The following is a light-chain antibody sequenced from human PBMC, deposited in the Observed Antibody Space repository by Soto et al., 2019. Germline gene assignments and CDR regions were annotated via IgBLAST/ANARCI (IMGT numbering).Light chain of an antibody. CDR2: QDS. J-gene: IGLJ2*01. V-gene: IGLV3-1*01. CDR1: KLGDQY. Sequence: SYELTQPPSVSVSPGQTASITCSGDKLGDQYACWYQQKPGQSPVLVIYQDSQRPSGIPERFSGSNSGNTATLTISGTQAMDEADYYCQAWDSSTVLFGGGTKVTVL. CDR3: QAWDSSTVL.